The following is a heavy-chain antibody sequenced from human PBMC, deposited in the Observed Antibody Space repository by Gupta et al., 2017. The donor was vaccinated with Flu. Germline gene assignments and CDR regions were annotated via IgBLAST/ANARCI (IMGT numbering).Heavy chain of an antibody. CDR3: VRGAGGSGSYAPYYLDE. D-gene: IGHD3-10*01. V-gene: IGHV3-33*01. Sequence: QLVESGGGVVQPGRSLRLSCVASGFTFSDFGMHWVRQAPGKGLEWVAVIWYDGSNQYYGESVRGRFIISRDNSKNTLYLQMNSLRAEDTAVYYCVRGAGGSGSYAPYYLDEWGQGGLVTVSS. J-gene: IGHJ4*02. CDR1: GFTFSDFG. CDR2: IWYDGSNQ.